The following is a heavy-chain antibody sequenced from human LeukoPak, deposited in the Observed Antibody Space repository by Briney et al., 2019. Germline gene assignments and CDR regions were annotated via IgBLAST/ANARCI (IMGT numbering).Heavy chain of an antibody. D-gene: IGHD3-22*01. CDR2: MSYDGSNK. CDR1: GFTFSSYG. CDR3: AKDHDSSGYFDY. J-gene: IGHJ4*02. V-gene: IGHV3-30*18. Sequence: GRSLRLSCAASGFTFSSYGMHWVRQAPGKRLEWVAVMSYDGSNKYYADSVKGRFTISRDNSKNTLYLQMNSLRAEDTAVYYCAKDHDSSGYFDYWGQGTLVTVSS.